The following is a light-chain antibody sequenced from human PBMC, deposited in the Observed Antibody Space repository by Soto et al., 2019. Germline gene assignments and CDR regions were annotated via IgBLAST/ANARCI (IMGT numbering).Light chain of an antibody. J-gene: IGKJ1*01. Sequence: DIQMTQSPSTLSASVGDRVTITCRASQSISSWLAWYQQKPGKAPKLLIYDASSLEGGVPSRFSGSGSGTEFTLTISSLQPGDFATYYCQQYNTYSGTLGQGTKVDIK. CDR3: QQYNTYSGT. CDR2: DAS. V-gene: IGKV1-5*01. CDR1: QSISSW.